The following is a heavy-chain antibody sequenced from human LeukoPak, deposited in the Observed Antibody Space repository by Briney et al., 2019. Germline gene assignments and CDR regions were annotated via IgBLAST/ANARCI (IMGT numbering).Heavy chain of an antibody. V-gene: IGHV3-7*01. Sequence: GGSLRLSCAASGFTFSSYWMSWVRQAPGKGLEWVANIKQDGSEKYYVDSVKGRFTISRDNAKNSLYLQMNSLRAEDTAVYYCARDRAHYSSGGYDWGQGTLVTVSS. J-gene: IGHJ4*02. CDR1: GFTFSSYW. D-gene: IGHD6-19*01. CDR2: IKQDGSEK. CDR3: ARDRAHYSSGGYD.